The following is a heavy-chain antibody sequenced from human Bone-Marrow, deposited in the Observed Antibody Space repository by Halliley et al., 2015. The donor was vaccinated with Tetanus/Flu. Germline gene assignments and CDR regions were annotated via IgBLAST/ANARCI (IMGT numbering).Heavy chain of an antibody. CDR3: ANLIDYDLWSGYSVKYYYGMDV. Sequence: RKKDYADSVKGRFPISRDNSKNALYLQMNSLRAEDSAVYYCANLIDYDLWSGYSVKYYYGMDVWGQGTTVTFSS. CDR2: RKK. D-gene: IGHD3-3*01. V-gene: IGHV3-30*02. J-gene: IGHJ6*02.